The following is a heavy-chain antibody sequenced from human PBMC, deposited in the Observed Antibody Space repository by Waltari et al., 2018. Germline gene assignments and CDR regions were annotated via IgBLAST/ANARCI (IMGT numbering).Heavy chain of an antibody. V-gene: IGHV1-69*13. CDR2: IIPIFGTA. CDR1: GGTFSSYA. J-gene: IGHJ5*02. Sequence: QVQLVQSGAEVKKPGSSVKVSCKASGGTFSSYAISWVRQAPGQGLEWMGRIIPIFGTANYAQKFQGRVTITADKSTSTAYMELSSLRSEDTAVYYCARTAYCGGDCYSGWFDPWGQGTLVTVSS. CDR3: ARTAYCGGDCYSGWFDP. D-gene: IGHD2-21*01.